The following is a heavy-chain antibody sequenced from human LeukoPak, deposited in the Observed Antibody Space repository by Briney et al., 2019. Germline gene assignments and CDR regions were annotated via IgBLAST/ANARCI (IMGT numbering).Heavy chain of an antibody. D-gene: IGHD5-24*01. V-gene: IGHV4-59*01. CDR2: IYYSGST. CDR3: ARSRDGYNPGPDY. J-gene: IGHJ4*02. Sequence: SETLSLTCTVSGGSIRSYYWSWIRQPPGKGLEWIAYIYYSGSTNYNPSLKSRVTISVDTSKNQFSLKLSSVTAADTAVYYCARSRDGYNPGPDYWGQGTLVTVSS. CDR1: GGSIRSYY.